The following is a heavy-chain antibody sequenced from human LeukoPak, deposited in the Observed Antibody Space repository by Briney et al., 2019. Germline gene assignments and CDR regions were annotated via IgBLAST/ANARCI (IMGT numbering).Heavy chain of an antibody. CDR3: ARGLSGFRGQYFDY. Sequence: PSETLSLTCTVSGYSIGSGYYWGWIRQPPGKGLEWIGSIYHSGSTYYNPSLKSRVTISVDTSKNQFSLKLSSVTAADTAVYYCARGLSGFRGQYFDYWGQGTLVTVSS. CDR2: IYHSGST. CDR1: GYSIGSGYY. J-gene: IGHJ4*02. V-gene: IGHV4-38-2*02. D-gene: IGHD5-12*01.